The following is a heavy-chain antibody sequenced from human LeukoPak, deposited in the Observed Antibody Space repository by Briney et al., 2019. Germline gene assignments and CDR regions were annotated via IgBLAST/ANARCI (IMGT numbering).Heavy chain of an antibody. D-gene: IGHD1-20*01. CDR3: ARLGITGTTLYYFDY. J-gene: IGHJ4*02. V-gene: IGHV5-51*01. Sequence: GESLKISCKGSGYTFTTYWIAWVRQMPGKGLEWMGIIYPGDSDTRYSPYFQGQVTISADKSISTAYLQWSSLKASDTAMFYCARLGITGTTLYYFDYWGQGTLVTVSS. CDR2: IYPGDSDT. CDR1: GYTFTTYW.